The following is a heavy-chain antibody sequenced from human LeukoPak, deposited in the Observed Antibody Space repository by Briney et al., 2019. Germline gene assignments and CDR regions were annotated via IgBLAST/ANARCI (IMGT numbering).Heavy chain of an antibody. CDR2: IYTSGST. Sequence: PSETLSLTCTVSGGSISSYYWSWIRQPAGKGLEWIGRIYTSGSTNYNPSLKSRVTMSVDTSKNQFSLKLSSVTAADTAVYYCARDGYSYGAYYYYYMDVWGKGTTATVSS. D-gene: IGHD5-18*01. CDR3: ARDGYSYGAYYYYYMDV. CDR1: GGSISSYY. J-gene: IGHJ6*03. V-gene: IGHV4-4*07.